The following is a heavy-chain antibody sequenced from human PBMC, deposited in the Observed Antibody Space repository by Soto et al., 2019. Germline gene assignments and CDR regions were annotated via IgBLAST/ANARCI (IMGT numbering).Heavy chain of an antibody. J-gene: IGHJ4*02. CDR3: AITGELRLDS. CDR2: ISAYSGKT. CDR1: GYTFSNYG. D-gene: IGHD7-27*01. V-gene: IGHV1-18*01. Sequence: QVHLVQSGAEVKKPGASVRVSCKASGYTFSNYGFSWVRQAPGQGLEWMGWISAYSGKTNYAQSLQVRVTMTTDTSTNTAYMELRSLTSDDTAVYYCAITGELRLDSWGQGTLVSVSS.